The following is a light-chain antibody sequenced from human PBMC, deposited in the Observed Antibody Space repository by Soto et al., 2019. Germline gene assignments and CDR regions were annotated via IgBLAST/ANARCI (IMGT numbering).Light chain of an antibody. V-gene: IGKV3-11*01. CDR3: QQRSNWPPGALT. CDR1: QRVSSY. CDR2: DAS. Sequence: EIVLTQSPATLSLSPGERATLSCRASQRVSSYLAWYQQKPGQAPRLLIYDASNRATGIPARFSGSGSGTDFTLAISSLEAEDFAVYYCQQRSNWPPGALTFGGGTKVEIK. J-gene: IGKJ4*01.